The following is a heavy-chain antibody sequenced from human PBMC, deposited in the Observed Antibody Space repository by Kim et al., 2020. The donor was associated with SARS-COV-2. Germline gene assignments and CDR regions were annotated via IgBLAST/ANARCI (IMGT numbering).Heavy chain of an antibody. CDR1: GFTFSSYD. CDR2: IGTAGDT. Sequence: GGSLRLSCAASGFTFSSYDMHWVRQATGKGLEWVSAIGTAGDTYYPGSVKGRFTISRENAKNSLYLQMNSLRAGDTAVYYCARGPAVADSYYYYGMDVWGQGTTVTVSS. D-gene: IGHD6-19*01. J-gene: IGHJ6*02. V-gene: IGHV3-13*04. CDR3: ARGPAVADSYYYYGMDV.